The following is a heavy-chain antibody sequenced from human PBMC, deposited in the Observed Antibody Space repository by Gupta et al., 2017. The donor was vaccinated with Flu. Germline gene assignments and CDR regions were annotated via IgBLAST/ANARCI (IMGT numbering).Heavy chain of an antibody. D-gene: IGHD4-11*01. Sequence: EVQLVASGGGLVQPGGSLRLSCAASGFTFSRSWMTWVRQAPGKGLEWVANINEDGSTKNYVDSVMGRFTISRDNAKNSLFQQMDSLRAEDTAVYYCARDRAYNCFDYWGQGTLVTVSS. J-gene: IGHJ4*02. V-gene: IGHV3-7*01. CDR1: GFTFSRSW. CDR3: ARDRAYNCFDY. CDR2: INEDGSTK.